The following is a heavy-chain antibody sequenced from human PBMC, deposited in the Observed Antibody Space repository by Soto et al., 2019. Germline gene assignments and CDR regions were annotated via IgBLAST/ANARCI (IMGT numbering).Heavy chain of an antibody. V-gene: IGHV3-74*01. Sequence: GGSLRLSCAASGFTFNSDWMHWVRQAPGKGLVWVSRINSDGSTTTYADSVKGRFTISRDNAKNTRYLQMNSLRAEDTAVYYCATSSPQYYYYGMDVWGQGTTVTVSS. CDR3: ATSSPQYYYYGMDV. CDR2: INSDGSTT. J-gene: IGHJ6*02. D-gene: IGHD6-6*01. CDR1: GFTFNSDW.